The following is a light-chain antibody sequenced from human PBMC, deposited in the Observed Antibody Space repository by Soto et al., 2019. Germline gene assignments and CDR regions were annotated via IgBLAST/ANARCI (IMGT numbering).Light chain of an antibody. CDR3: SSYAGSNNVV. J-gene: IGLJ2*01. V-gene: IGLV2-8*01. CDR2: EVS. Sequence: QSVLTQPPSASGSPGQSVTISCTGTSSDVGGYNYVSWYQQHPGKAPKLMIYEVSERPSGVPDRFSGSKSGNTASLTVSGLKAEDEGDYYCSSYAGSNNVVFGGGTKLTVL. CDR1: SSDVGGYNY.